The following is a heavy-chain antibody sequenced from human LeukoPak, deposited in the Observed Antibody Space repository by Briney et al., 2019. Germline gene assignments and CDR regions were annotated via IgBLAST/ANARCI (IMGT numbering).Heavy chain of an antibody. J-gene: IGHJ6*02. CDR2: IYYSGST. D-gene: IGHD3-10*01. V-gene: IGHV4-59*12. CDR1: GGSISSYY. Sequence: SETLSLTCTVSGGSISSYYWSWIRQPPGKGLEWIGYIYYSGSTNYNPSLKSRVTISVDKSKNQFSLKLSSVTAADTAVYYCARTYYGSGTYYNDGMDVWGQGTTVTVSS. CDR3: ARTYYGSGTYYNDGMDV.